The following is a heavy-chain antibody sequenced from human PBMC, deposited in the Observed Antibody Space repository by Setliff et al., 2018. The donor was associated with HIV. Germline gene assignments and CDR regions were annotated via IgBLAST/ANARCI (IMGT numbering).Heavy chain of an antibody. J-gene: IGHJ5*02. V-gene: IGHV5-51*01. CDR1: GYSFTSYW. D-gene: IGHD5-12*01. CDR3: ARRGDGYFIGFDP. CDR2: IYPADSDT. Sequence: PGESLKISCKGFGYSFTSYWIGWVRQMPGKGLEWMGIIYPADSDTRYSPSFQGQVTISADKSISTAYLQWSSLKASDTAIYYCARRGDGYFIGFDPWGQGTLVTVSS.